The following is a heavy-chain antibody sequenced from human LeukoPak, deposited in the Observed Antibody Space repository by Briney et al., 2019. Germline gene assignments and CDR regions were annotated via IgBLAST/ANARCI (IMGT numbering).Heavy chain of an antibody. D-gene: IGHD3-22*01. CDR3: AKQISSGYYYDLDY. CDR1: GFTYSSYG. Sequence: PGGSLRLXCAASGFTYSSYGMHWVRQAPGKGLESVAVIWYDGSNKYYADSVKGRFTISRDNSKNTLYLQMNSLRAEDTAVYYCAKQISSGYYYDLDYWGQGTLVTVSS. CDR2: IWYDGSNK. J-gene: IGHJ4*02. V-gene: IGHV3-33*06.